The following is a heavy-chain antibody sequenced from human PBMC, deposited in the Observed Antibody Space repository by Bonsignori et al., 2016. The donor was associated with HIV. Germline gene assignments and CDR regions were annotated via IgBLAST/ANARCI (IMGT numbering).Heavy chain of an antibody. Sequence: WIRQPPGKGLEWVSLMYAGGATNHADSVKGRFTISRDNSKNTLFLQMHSLRVEDTAVYHCARGLSRPGYYYYYMDVWGKGTTVTVSS. CDR2: MYAGGAT. CDR3: ARGLSRPGYYYYYMDV. J-gene: IGHJ6*03. V-gene: IGHV3-66*01.